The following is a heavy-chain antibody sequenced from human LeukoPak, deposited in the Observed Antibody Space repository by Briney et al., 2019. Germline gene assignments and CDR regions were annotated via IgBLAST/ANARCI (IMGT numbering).Heavy chain of an antibody. Sequence: GGSLRLSCAASGFTFSSYSMNWVRQAPGKGLEWVSSISSSSSYIYYADSVKGRFTISRDNAKNSLYLQMNSLRAEDTAVYYCARGGGSDASDIWGQGTMVTISS. CDR1: GFTFSSYS. J-gene: IGHJ3*02. D-gene: IGHD3-10*01. CDR2: ISSSSSYI. V-gene: IGHV3-21*04. CDR3: ARGGGSDASDI.